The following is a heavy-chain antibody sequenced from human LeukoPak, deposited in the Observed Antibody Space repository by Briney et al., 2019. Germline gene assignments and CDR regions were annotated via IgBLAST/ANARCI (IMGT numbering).Heavy chain of an antibody. D-gene: IGHD3-3*01. CDR1: GFTFSSYA. CDR2: ISGSGGST. V-gene: IGHV3-23*01. CDR3: AKDGRFLEWLFNY. Sequence: GGSLRLSCAASGFTFSSYAMSWVRQAPGKGLEWVSAISGSGGSTYYADSVKGRFTIPRDNSKNTLYLQMNSLRAEDTAVYYCAKDGRFLEWLFNYWGQGTLVTVSS. J-gene: IGHJ4*02.